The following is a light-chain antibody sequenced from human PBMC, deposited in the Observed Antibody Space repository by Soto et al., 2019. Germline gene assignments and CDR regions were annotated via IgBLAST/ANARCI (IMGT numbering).Light chain of an antibody. CDR3: QQYHTWPIT. V-gene: IGKV3-15*01. Sequence: DIVMTQSPATLSVAPGERVTFSCRASQGVSRKLAWYQHKPGQAPRLLISGASTGATGIPARFSGSGSGTEFTLTISSLQSEECAIYYCQQYHTWPITFGGGTKVDIK. CDR2: GAS. CDR1: QGVSRK. J-gene: IGKJ4*01.